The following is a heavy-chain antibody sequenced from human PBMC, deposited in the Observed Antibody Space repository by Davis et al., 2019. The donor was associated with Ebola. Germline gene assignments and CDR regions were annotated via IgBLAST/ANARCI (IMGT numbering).Heavy chain of an antibody. CDR3: ARGRRTLGYCSGDSCYYFDY. CDR2: VFPGGNT. J-gene: IGHJ4*02. V-gene: IGHV4-34*01. D-gene: IGHD2-15*01. Sequence: PSETLSLTCGVSGGSFSGYFWSWVRQPPGKGLEWIGKVFPGGNTKDNPSLNSRVTISVDTSKRQLSLNLTSVTAADTAVYYCARGRRTLGYCSGDSCYYFDYWGQGALVTVSS. CDR1: GGSFSGYF.